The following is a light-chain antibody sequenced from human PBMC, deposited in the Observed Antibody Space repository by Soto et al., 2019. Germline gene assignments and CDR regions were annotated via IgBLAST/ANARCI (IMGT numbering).Light chain of an antibody. CDR2: EVS. Sequence: QSVLTQPASVSGSPGQSITISCTGTSXDVGGYDYVSWYQQHPGKAPKLIIYEVSNRPSGTSNRFSGSKSGNTASLTISGLQAEDEADYYCTSYTSSSARVFGTGTKLTVL. CDR1: SXDVGGYDY. V-gene: IGLV2-14*01. J-gene: IGLJ1*01. CDR3: TSYTSSSARV.